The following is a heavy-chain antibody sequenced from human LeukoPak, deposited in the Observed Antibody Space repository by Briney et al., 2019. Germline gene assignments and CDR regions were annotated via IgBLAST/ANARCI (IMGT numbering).Heavy chain of an antibody. CDR1: GFTFSSYS. CDR3: ARDRSSSSSDFDY. V-gene: IGHV3-21*01. J-gene: IGHJ4*02. CDR2: ISSSSSYI. D-gene: IGHD6-6*01. Sequence: SGVSLRLSCAASGFTFSSYSMNWVRQAPGKGLEWVSSISSSSSYIYYADSVKGRFTISRDNAKNSLYLQMNSLRAEDTAVYYCARDRSSSSSDFDYWGQGTLVTVSS.